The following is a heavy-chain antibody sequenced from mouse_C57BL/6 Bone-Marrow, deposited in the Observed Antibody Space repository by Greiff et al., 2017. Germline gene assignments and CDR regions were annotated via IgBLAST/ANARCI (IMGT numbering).Heavy chain of an antibody. J-gene: IGHJ1*03. CDR1: GYTFTSYG. V-gene: IGHV1-81*01. D-gene: IGHD1-1*01. Sequence: QVQLQPSGAELARPGASVKLSCKASGYTFTSYGISWVKQRTGQGLEWIGEIYPRSGNTYYNEKFKGKATLTADKSSSTAYMELRSLTSEDSSVYCCAREWDYYGSMYFDVWGTGTTVTVSS. CDR2: IYPRSGNT. CDR3: AREWDYYGSMYFDV.